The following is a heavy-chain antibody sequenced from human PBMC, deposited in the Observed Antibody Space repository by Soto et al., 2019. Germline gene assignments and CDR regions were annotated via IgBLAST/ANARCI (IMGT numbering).Heavy chain of an antibody. J-gene: IGHJ4*02. CDR3: ASVAYSRSEYFFHX. V-gene: IGHV4-30-2*01. CDR2: IHHGGTP. Sequence: PSETLSLTCAVSGASISSVDYSWSWVRQPPGKGLELIGQIHHGGTPYYKASLKSRVTISQDRSKNQFYLSLSSVTAADTAMYFCASVAYSRSEYFFHXWGQAILVTVSX. CDR1: GASISSVDYS. D-gene: IGHD3-9*01.